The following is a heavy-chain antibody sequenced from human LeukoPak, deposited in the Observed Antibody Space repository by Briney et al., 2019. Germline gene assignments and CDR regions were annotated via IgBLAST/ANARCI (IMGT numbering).Heavy chain of an antibody. J-gene: IGHJ6*02. CDR2: FDPEDGET. V-gene: IGHV1-24*01. Sequence: ASVKVSCKVSGYTLTELSMHWVRQAPGKGLEWMGGFDPEDGETIYAQKFQGRVTMTEDTSTDTAYMELSSLRSEDTAVYYCATSTDDILTGRYYYYGMGVWGQGTTVTVSS. CDR3: ATSTDDILTGRYYYYGMGV. CDR1: GYTLTELS. D-gene: IGHD3-9*01.